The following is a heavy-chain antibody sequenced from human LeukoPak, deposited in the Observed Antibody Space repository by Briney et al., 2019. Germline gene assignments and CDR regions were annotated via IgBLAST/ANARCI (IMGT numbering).Heavy chain of an antibody. CDR2: IFYTGST. J-gene: IGHJ4*02. D-gene: IGHD3-16*01. Sequence: SETLSLTCSVSGDSIKNYYWSWLRQPPGRGLEWFGYIFYTGSTDYSPSLKSRLTISVDTSKDQFSLRLTSVTAADTAVYYCARHGSRGYNYASSDYWGQGALVTVSS. CDR3: ARHGSRGYNYASSDY. V-gene: IGHV4-59*08. CDR1: GDSIKNYY.